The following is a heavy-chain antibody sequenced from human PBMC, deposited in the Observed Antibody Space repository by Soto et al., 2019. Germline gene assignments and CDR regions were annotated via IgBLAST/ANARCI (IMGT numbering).Heavy chain of an antibody. CDR1: GGSISSGGYY. CDR3: ARDRHYYGSGSPEYNWFDP. Sequence: SETLSLTCTVSGGSISSGGYYWSWIRQHPGKGLEWIGYIYYSGNTYYNPSLKSRVTISVDTSKNQFSLKLSSVTAADTAVYYCARDRHYYGSGSPEYNWFDPWGQGTLVTV. V-gene: IGHV4-31*03. CDR2: IYYSGNT. D-gene: IGHD3-10*01. J-gene: IGHJ5*02.